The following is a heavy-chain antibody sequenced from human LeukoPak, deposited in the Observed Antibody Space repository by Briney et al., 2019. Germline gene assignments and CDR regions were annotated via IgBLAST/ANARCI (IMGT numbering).Heavy chain of an antibody. D-gene: IGHD3-3*01. J-gene: IGHJ4*02. CDR1: GYTFTSYG. V-gene: IGHV1-18*01. Sequence: GASVKVSCKAPGYTFTSYGISWVRQAPGQGLEWMGWISAYNGNTNYAQKLQGRVTMTTDTSTSTAYMELRSLRSDDTAVYYCARYYDFWSGPLTPSDYWGQGTLVTVSS. CDR3: ARYYDFWSGPLTPSDY. CDR2: ISAYNGNT.